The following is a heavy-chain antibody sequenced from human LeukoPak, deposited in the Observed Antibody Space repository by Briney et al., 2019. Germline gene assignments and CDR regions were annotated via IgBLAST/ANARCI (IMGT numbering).Heavy chain of an antibody. J-gene: IGHJ6*03. D-gene: IGHD5-24*01. Sequence: ASVKLSCKASGGTFSSYAISWVRQAPGQGLEWMGGIIPIFGTANYAQKFQGRVTITTDESTSTAYMELSSLRSEDTAVYYCARCERSPLYYMDVWGKGTTVTVSS. CDR1: GGTFSSYA. V-gene: IGHV1-69*05. CDR2: IIPIFGTA. CDR3: ARCERSPLYYMDV.